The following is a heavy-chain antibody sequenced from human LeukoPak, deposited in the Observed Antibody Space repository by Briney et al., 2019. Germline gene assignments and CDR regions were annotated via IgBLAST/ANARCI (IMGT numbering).Heavy chain of an antibody. V-gene: IGHV4-34*01. Sequence: SETLSLTCAVYGGSFSGYYWSWIRQPPGKGLEWIGEINYSGSTNYNPSLKSRVTISVDTSKNQFSLKLSSVTAADTAVYYCARGVYGSGLDYWGQGTLVTVSS. CDR3: ARGVYGSGLDY. CDR2: INYSGST. D-gene: IGHD3-10*01. J-gene: IGHJ4*02. CDR1: GGSFSGYY.